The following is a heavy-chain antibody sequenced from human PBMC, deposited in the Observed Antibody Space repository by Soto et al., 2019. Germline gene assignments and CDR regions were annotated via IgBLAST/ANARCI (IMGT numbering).Heavy chain of an antibody. CDR3: ARRNTDGDYDSSGYYFDP. V-gene: IGHV4-39*01. CDR2: IYYSGST. CDR1: GGSISSSSYY. D-gene: IGHD3-22*01. Sequence: SETLSLTCTVSGGSISSSSYYWGWIRQPPGKGLEWIGSIYYSGSTYYNPSLKSRVTISVDTSKNQFSLKLSSVTAADTAVYYCARRNTDGDYDSSGYYFDPWGQGTLVTVSS. J-gene: IGHJ4*02.